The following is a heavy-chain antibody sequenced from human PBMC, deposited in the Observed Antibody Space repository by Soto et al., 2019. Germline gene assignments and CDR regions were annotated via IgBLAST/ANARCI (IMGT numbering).Heavy chain of an antibody. D-gene: IGHD2-2*02. Sequence: GGSLRLSCAASGFTFSSYAMHWVRQAPGKGLEWVAVISYDGSNKYYADSVKGRFTISRDNSKNTLYLQMNSLRAEDTAVYYCARDHYCSSTSCYTHWFDPWGQGTLVTVSS. V-gene: IGHV3-30-3*01. CDR1: GFTFSSYA. J-gene: IGHJ5*02. CDR2: ISYDGSNK. CDR3: ARDHYCSSTSCYTHWFDP.